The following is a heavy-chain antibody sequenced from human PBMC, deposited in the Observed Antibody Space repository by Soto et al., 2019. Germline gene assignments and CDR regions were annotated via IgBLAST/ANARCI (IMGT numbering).Heavy chain of an antibody. Sequence: SLRLSCAASGFSFSISSMNWVRQAPGKGLEWVSSISGTSDYISYADSVKGRFTISRDNAKNSLYLQMNSLRAEDTAVYYCAREPSYFGSGSYYYFDYWGQGALVTVSS. CDR3: AREPSYFGSGSYYYFDY. V-gene: IGHV3-21*01. J-gene: IGHJ4*02. CDR1: GFSFSISS. D-gene: IGHD3-10*01. CDR2: ISGTSDYI.